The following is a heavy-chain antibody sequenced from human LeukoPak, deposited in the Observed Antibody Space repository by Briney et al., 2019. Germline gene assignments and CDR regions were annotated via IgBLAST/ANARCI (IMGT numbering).Heavy chain of an antibody. D-gene: IGHD3-22*01. CDR1: GFTFSSYG. J-gene: IGHJ4*02. Sequence: PGGSLRLSCAASGFTFSSYGMHWVRPAPGKGLEWVAFIRYDGSNKYYADSVKGRFTISRDNSKNTLYLQMNSLRAEDTAVYYCAKDQYDSSGYYYSVYWGQGTLVTVSS. CDR3: AKDQYDSSGYYYSVY. CDR2: IRYDGSNK. V-gene: IGHV3-30*02.